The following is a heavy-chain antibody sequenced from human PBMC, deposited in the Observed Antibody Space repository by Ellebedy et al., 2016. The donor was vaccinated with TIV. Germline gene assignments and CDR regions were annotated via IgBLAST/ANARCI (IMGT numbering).Heavy chain of an antibody. CDR1: GFTFTNFA. V-gene: IGHV3-23*01. D-gene: IGHD3-10*01. J-gene: IGHJ4*02. CDR2: LSGSGRST. Sequence: GGSLRLSXAASGFTFTNFAMSWVRQAPGKGLGWASSLSGSGRSTYYADSVKGRFTISRDNSKNTLYLQMNALTAEHTAIYYCAKEQGHGSGTPCDSWGQGTLVTVSS. CDR3: AKEQGHGSGTPCDS.